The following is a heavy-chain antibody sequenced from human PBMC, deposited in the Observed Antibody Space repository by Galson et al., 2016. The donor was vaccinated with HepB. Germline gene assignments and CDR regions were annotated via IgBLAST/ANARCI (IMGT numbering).Heavy chain of an antibody. J-gene: IGHJ4*02. CDR1: GFTFSSST. CDR2: IGVGSGDI. V-gene: IGHV1-58*01. Sequence: SVKFSCKASGFTFSSSTVQRVRQARGQRLEWIGWIGVGSGDISYAQKFQERVTITSDTSTSTAYMELRSLRSDDTAVYYCARDGTQQNDYWGQGTLVTVSS. CDR3: ARDGTQQNDY. D-gene: IGHD6-13*01.